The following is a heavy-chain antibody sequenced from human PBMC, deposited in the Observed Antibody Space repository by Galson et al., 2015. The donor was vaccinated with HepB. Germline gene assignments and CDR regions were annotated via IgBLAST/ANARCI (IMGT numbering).Heavy chain of an antibody. CDR1: GFTFSSYG. J-gene: IGHJ6*02. D-gene: IGHD4-17*01. Sequence: SLRLSCAASGFTFSSYGMHWVRQAPGKGLEWVAVIWYDGSNKYYADSVKGRFTISRDNSKNTLYLQMNSLRAEDTAVYYCAREMREPHDYGDESYYYYGTDVWGQGTTVTVSS. V-gene: IGHV3-33*08. CDR3: AREMREPHDYGDESYYYYGTDV. CDR2: IWYDGSNK.